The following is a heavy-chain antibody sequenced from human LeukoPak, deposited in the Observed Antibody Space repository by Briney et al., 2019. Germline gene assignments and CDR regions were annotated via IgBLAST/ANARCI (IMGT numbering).Heavy chain of an antibody. V-gene: IGHV4-59*01. D-gene: IGHD6-13*01. CDR2: IYYSGSA. J-gene: IGHJ4*02. CDR3: ARVTGYMVEDYFDY. CDR1: GGSISGYF. Sequence: SETLSLTCTVSGGSISGYFWSWIRQPPGKGLEWIGYIYYSGSANYHPSLKSRVTISVDTSKNRFSLRLSSVTAADTAVYYCARVTGYMVEDYFDYWGQGTLVTVSS.